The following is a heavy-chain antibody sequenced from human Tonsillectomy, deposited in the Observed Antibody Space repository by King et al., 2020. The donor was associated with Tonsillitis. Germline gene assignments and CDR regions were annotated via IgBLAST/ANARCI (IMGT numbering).Heavy chain of an antibody. V-gene: IGHV4-31*03. CDR1: GGSISSGGYY. Sequence: VQLQESGPGLVKPSQNLSLTCTVSGGSISSGGYYWSWIRQHPGKGLEWIGYIYYSGSTYYNPSLKSRVTISVDTSKNQFSLKLSSVTAADTAVYYCARVNYYDSSGYLPSFDYWGQGTLVTVSS. CDR3: ARVNYYDSSGYLPSFDY. CDR2: IYYSGST. D-gene: IGHD3-22*01. J-gene: IGHJ4*02.